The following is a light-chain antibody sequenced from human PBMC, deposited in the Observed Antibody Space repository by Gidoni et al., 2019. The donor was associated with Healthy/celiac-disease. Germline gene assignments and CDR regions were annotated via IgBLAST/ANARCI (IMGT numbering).Light chain of an antibody. CDR2: DTS. V-gene: IGLV7-46*01. CDR3: LLSYSGLL. J-gene: IGLJ2*01. CDR1: TGAVTSGHY. Sequence: QAVVTQEPSLTVSPGGTVTLTCGSSTGAVTSGHYPYWFQQKPGQAPRTLIYDTSNKHSWTPARFSGSLLGGKAALTLSGAQPEDEAEYYCLLSYSGLLFGGGTKLTVL.